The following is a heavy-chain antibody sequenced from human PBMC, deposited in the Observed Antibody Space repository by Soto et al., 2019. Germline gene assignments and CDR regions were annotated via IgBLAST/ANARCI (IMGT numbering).Heavy chain of an antibody. V-gene: IGHV3-11*06. CDR3: AIDATRDGFNQHDY. D-gene: IGHD4-17*01. J-gene: IGHJ4*02. CDR1: GFTFSDYY. CDR2: ISGSSSYT. Sequence: QVQLVESGGRLGKPGGSLRLSFAASGFTFSDYYMIWIRQAPGKGLEWVSYISGSSSYTKYADSVQGRFTISRDNAKNSLYLQMNSLRAEDTAVYYCAIDATRDGFNQHDYWGQGTLVTVSS.